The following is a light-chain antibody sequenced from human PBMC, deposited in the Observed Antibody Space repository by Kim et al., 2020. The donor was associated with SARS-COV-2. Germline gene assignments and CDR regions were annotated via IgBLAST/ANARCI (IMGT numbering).Light chain of an antibody. Sequence: AMGQTVRITCQGDSLRRYYASWYQQKPGQAPVLVIYGENYRPSGIPDRFSGSNSGSTASLTITGAQAEDEADYYCTSWDSSGNHHVFGTGTKVTVL. CDR3: TSWDSSGNHHV. CDR2: GEN. J-gene: IGLJ1*01. V-gene: IGLV3-19*01. CDR1: SLRRYY.